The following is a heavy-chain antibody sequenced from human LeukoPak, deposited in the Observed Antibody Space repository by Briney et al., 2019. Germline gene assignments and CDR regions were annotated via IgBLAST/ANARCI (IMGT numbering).Heavy chain of an antibody. Sequence: SSETLSLTCTVSGGSISSYYWSWIRQPPGKGLEWIGYIYYSGSTNYNPSLKSRVTISVDTSKNQFSLKLSSVTAADTAVYYCARVWVWQQLARWFDPWGQGTLVTVSS. CDR2: IYYSGST. V-gene: IGHV4-59*01. CDR3: ARVWVWQQLARWFDP. CDR1: GGSISSYY. D-gene: IGHD6-13*01. J-gene: IGHJ5*02.